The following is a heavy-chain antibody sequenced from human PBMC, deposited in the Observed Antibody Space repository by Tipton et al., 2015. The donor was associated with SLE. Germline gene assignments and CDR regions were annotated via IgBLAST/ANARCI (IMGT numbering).Heavy chain of an antibody. J-gene: IGHJ4*02. CDR3: AKAAARPNYFDY. D-gene: IGHD6-6*01. CDR2: IYSGGSST. CDR1: GFTFSSHA. Sequence: SLRLSCAASGFTFSSHAMSWVRQAPGKGLEWVSVIYSGGSSTYYADSVKGRFTISRDNSKNTLYLQMNSLRAEDTVVYYCAKAAARPNYFDYWGQGTLVTVSS. V-gene: IGHV3-23*03.